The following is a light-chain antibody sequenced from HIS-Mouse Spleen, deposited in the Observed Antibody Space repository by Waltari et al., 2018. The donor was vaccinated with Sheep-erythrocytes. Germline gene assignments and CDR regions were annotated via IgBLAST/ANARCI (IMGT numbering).Light chain of an antibody. J-gene: IGLJ2*01. CDR3: QVWKV. CDR2: DDS. Sequence: SYVLPQPPSVSVAPGKTARLSCGGNNIGSKSVHWYQQKPGQAPVLVVYDDSVRPSGIPERFSGANSGNTATLTISRVEAGDEADYYCQVWKVFGGGTKLTVL. V-gene: IGLV3-21*03. CDR1: NIGSKS.